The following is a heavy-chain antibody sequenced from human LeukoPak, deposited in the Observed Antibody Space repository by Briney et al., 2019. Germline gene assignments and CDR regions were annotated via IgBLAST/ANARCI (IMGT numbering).Heavy chain of an antibody. Sequence: GQSLKISCKASGYSFSCYWIAWVGQMPGKGLEWMGIIFPGDSDTRYSPSFQGQVTISADKATSTVYLQWRSLRASDSAMYYCARQPGSGAWGQGTLVTVSS. V-gene: IGHV5-51*01. J-gene: IGHJ5*02. CDR3: ARQPGSGA. CDR1: GYSFSCYW. D-gene: IGHD1-14*01. CDR2: IFPGDSDT.